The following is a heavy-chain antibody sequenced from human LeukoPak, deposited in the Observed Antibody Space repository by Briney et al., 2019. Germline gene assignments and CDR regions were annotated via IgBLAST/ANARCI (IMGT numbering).Heavy chain of an antibody. CDR3: ARDYYGSGSYSTDY. D-gene: IGHD3-10*01. CDR1: GYTFTGYQ. Sequence: ASVKVSCKASGYTFTGYQMHWVRQAPGQGLEWMGWINPNSGATNYAQEFQGRVTMTRDTSIGTAYMELSRLRSDDTAVSYCARDYYGSGSYSTDYCGQGTLVTVSS. J-gene: IGHJ4*02. CDR2: INPNSGAT. V-gene: IGHV1-2*02.